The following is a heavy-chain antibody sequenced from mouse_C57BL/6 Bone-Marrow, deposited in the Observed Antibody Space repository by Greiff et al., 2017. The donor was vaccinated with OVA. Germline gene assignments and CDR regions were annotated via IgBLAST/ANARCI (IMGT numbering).Heavy chain of an antibody. CDR2: ISYDGSN. V-gene: IGHV3-6*01. Sequence: ESGPGLVKPSQSLSLTCSVTGYSITSGYYWNWIRQFPGNKLEWMGYISYDGSNNYNPSLKNRISITRDTSKNQFFLKLNSVTTEDTATYYCARVGGDYVYAMDYWGQGTSVTVSS. J-gene: IGHJ4*01. D-gene: IGHD2-4*01. CDR1: GYSITSGYY. CDR3: ARVGGDYVYAMDY.